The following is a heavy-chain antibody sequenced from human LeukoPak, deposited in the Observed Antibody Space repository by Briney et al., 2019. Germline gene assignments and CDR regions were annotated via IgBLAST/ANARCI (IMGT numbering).Heavy chain of an antibody. J-gene: IGHJ4*02. Sequence: SGTLSLTCAVYGGSFSGYYWSWIRQPRGKGLEWIGGINHSGSTNYNPSLKSRVTISVDTSKNQFSLKLSSVTAADTAVYYCARVHYYYDSSGYYYVEDYWGQGTLVTVSS. CDR3: ARVHYYYDSSGYYYVEDY. D-gene: IGHD3-22*01. CDR1: GGSFSGYY. V-gene: IGHV4-34*01. CDR2: INHSGST.